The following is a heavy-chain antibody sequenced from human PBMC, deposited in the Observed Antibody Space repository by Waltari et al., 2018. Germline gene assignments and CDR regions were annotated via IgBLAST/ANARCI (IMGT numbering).Heavy chain of an antibody. V-gene: IGHV3-64*01. CDR3: ARGDYGYGGNGVHY. CDR1: GFTFSSYA. D-gene: IGHD4-17*01. Sequence: EVQLVESGGGLVQPGGSLRLSCAASGFTFSSYAMHWVRQAPGKGLEYVSAISSNGGSTYYANSVKGRFTISRDNSKNTLYLQMGSLRAEDMAVYYCARGDYGYGGNGVHYWGQGTLVTVSS. CDR2: ISSNGGST. J-gene: IGHJ4*02.